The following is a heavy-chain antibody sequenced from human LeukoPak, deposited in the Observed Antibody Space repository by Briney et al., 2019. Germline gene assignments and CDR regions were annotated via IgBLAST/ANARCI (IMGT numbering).Heavy chain of an antibody. CDR2: IYYTGVT. CDR3: ARERSSSGGHNWFDP. Sequence: SETLSLTCTVSGGYIITSGHYWGWIRQPPGKGLEWIGSIYYTGVTSTNPFFRSRMSISVDTSKNQFSLNLTSVTAADAAVYYCARERSSSGGHNWFDPWGQGTLVAVSS. V-gene: IGHV4-39*07. CDR1: GGYIITSGHY. J-gene: IGHJ5*02. D-gene: IGHD4-23*01.